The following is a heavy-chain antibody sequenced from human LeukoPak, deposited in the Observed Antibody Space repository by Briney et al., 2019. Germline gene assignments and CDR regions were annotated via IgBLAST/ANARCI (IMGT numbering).Heavy chain of an antibody. Sequence: GGPVTLPCAASGFTFSSYGMRWVRQPPGKGVEGVSVVSGTGGITYYADSVKGRFTISRDNSKNTLYLQMNSLRAEDTAIYYCAKRGFCTSTSCLHYFDYWGQGALVTVPS. V-gene: IGHV3-23*01. J-gene: IGHJ4*02. CDR2: VSGTGGIT. CDR1: GFTFSSYG. D-gene: IGHD2-2*01. CDR3: AKRGFCTSTSCLHYFDY.